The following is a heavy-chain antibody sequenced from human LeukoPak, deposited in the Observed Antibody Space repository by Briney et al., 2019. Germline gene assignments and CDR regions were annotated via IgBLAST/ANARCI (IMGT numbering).Heavy chain of an antibody. J-gene: IGHJ4*02. CDR3: ARDWGAYYHFFDY. V-gene: IGHV3-7*01. Sequence: SGGSLRLSCEASGFSLSVYWMSWVRQAPGKGLERVGNIKQDGSERKYVDSVKGRFTISRDNAKKSLYLQMNSLRAEDTAVYYCARDWGAYYHFFDYWGQGTLVTVSS. CDR1: GFSLSVYW. D-gene: IGHD3-22*01. CDR2: IKQDGSER.